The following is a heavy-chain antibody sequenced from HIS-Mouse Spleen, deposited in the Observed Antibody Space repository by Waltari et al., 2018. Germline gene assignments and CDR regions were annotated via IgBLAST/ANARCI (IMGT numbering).Heavy chain of an antibody. CDR2: IYSSGST. CDR1: GGSISSSSYY. Sequence: QLQLQESGPGLVKPSETLSLTCTVSGGSISSSSYYWGWIRQPPGKGLEWIGSIYSSGSTYYNPSLKSRVTISVDTSKNQFSLKLSSVTAADTAVYYCARDRELYFDYWGQRTLVTVSS. V-gene: IGHV4-39*07. D-gene: IGHD1-26*01. J-gene: IGHJ4*02. CDR3: ARDRELYFDY.